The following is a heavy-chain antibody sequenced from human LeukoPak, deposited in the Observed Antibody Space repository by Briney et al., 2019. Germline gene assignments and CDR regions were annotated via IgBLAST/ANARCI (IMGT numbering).Heavy chain of an antibody. CDR1: GGSFSGYY. D-gene: IGHD6-25*01. Sequence: SETLSLTCAVYGGSFSGYYWSWIRQPPGKGLEWIGEINHSGSTNYNPSLKSRVTISVDTSKNQFSLKLSSVTAADTAVYYCARDGYSSDNWFDPWGQGTLVTVSS. CDR2: INHSGST. J-gene: IGHJ5*02. CDR3: ARDGYSSDNWFDP. V-gene: IGHV4-34*01.